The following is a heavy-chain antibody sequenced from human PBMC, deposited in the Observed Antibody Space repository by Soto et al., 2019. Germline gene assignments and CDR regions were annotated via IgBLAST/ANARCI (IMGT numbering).Heavy chain of an antibody. CDR3: ARAKAAAGTNYYYSSGMDV. CDR2: INPNSGGT. D-gene: IGHD6-13*01. V-gene: IGHV1-2*04. J-gene: IGHJ6*02. CDR1: GYTFTGYY. Sequence: ASVKVSCKASGYTFTGYYMHWVRQAPGQGLEWMGWINPNSGGTNYAQKFQGWVTMTRDTSISTAYMELSRLRSDDTAVYYCARAKAAAGTNYYYSSGMDVWGQGTTVTVSS.